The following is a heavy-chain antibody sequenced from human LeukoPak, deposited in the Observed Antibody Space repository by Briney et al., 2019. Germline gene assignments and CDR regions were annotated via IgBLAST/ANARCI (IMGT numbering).Heavy chain of an antibody. CDR1: GFSFSSYT. D-gene: IGHD6-13*01. J-gene: IGHJ3*02. CDR3: AKDAPYSSSWYDAFDI. Sequence: GGSLRLSCSASGFSFSSYTMTWVRQAPGKGPEWVSIISGGGDTTFYTDSVKGRFTISRDNSKNTLYLQMNSLRAEDTAVYYCAKDAPYSSSWYDAFDIWGQGTMVTVSS. V-gene: IGHV3-23*01. CDR2: ISGGGDTT.